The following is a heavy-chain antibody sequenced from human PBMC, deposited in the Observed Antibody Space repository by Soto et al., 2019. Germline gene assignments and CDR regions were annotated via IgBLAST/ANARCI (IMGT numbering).Heavy chain of an antibody. CDR1: GSIFSNYA. V-gene: IGHV3-23*01. CDR2: LSGSGAST. Sequence: GGSLRLSCAASGSIFSNYAMNWVRQAPGKGLEWVSALSGSGASTYYADSVKGRFTISRDNSKNSLYLQMNSLRVGDTAVYYCVRTMSFDYWGPGTLVTVSS. J-gene: IGHJ4*02. CDR3: VRTMSFDY. D-gene: IGHD3-10*02.